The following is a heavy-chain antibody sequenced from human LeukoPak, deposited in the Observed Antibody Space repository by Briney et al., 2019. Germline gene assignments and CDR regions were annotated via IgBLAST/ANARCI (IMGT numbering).Heavy chain of an antibody. CDR2: IYTSGST. D-gene: IGHD2-15*01. Sequence: SETLSLTCTVSGGSISSYYWSWIRQPAGKGLEWIGRIYTSGSTNHNPSLKSRVTMSVDTSKNQFSLKLSSVTAADTAVYYCARGPVVVAATPYYYYGMDVWGQGTTVTVSS. CDR3: ARGPVVVAATPYYYYGMDV. CDR1: GGSISSYY. V-gene: IGHV4-4*07. J-gene: IGHJ6*02.